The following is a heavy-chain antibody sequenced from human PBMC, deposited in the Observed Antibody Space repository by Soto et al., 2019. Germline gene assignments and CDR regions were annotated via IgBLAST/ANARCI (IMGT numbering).Heavy chain of an antibody. V-gene: IGHV4-39*01. CDR1: GGSISSSSYY. D-gene: IGHD3-10*01. CDR2: IYYSGST. CDR3: ARRVRYGSGSRNIDY. Sequence: QLQLQESGPGLVKPSETLSLTCTVSGGSISSSSYYWGWIRQPPGKGLEWIGSIYYSGSTYYNPSLKSRVTISVDTSKNQFSLKLSSVTAADTAVYYCARRVRYGSGSRNIDYWGQGTLVTVSS. J-gene: IGHJ4*02.